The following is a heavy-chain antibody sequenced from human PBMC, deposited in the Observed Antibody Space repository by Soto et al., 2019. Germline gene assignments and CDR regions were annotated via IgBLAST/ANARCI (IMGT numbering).Heavy chain of an antibody. CDR1: GFTFSSYA. V-gene: IGHV3-23*01. CDR2: ISGSGGST. CDR3: AKSIDGYQTPTTDY. Sequence: GSLRLSCAASGFTFSSYAMSWVRQAPGKGLEWVSAISGSGGSTYYADSVKGRFTISRDNSKNTLYLQMNSLRAEDTAVYYCAKSIDGYQTPTTDYWGQGTLVTVSS. J-gene: IGHJ4*02. D-gene: IGHD1-26*01.